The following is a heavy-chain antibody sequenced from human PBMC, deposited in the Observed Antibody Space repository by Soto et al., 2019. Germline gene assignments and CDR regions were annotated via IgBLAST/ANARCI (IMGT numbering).Heavy chain of an antibody. J-gene: IGHJ6*02. CDR1: GFTFSNFS. CDR2: ISSRSDI. D-gene: IGHD2-2*02. V-gene: IGHV3-21*01. CDR3: AREYTAWPLAYGMDV. Sequence: GGSLRLSCVGSGFTFSNFSINWVRQAPGKGLEWVSSISSRSDIYYADSLKGRFTISRDNAKNSVSLQMNSLRAEDTAVYYCAREYTAWPLAYGMDVWGQGTTVTVSS.